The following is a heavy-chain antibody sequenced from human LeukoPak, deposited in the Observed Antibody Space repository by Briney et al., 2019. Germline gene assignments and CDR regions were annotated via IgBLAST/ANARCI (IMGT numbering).Heavy chain of an antibody. V-gene: IGHV4-31*03. CDR3: ARDQGHLIGFWFDP. CDR1: GGSISSGGYY. J-gene: IGHJ5*02. CDR2: IYYSGST. D-gene: IGHD2/OR15-2a*01. Sequence: PSQTLSLTCTVSGGSISSGGYYWSWIRQHPGKGLEWIGYIYYSGSTYYNPSLKSRVTISVDTSKNQFSLKLSSVTAADTAVYYCARDQGHLIGFWFDPWGQGTLVTVSS.